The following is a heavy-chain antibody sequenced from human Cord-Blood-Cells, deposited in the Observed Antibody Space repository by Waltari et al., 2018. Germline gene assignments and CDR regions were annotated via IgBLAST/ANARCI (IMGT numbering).Heavy chain of an antibody. CDR1: GGSISSSSYY. V-gene: IGHV4-39*07. D-gene: IGHD2-15*01. J-gene: IGHJ3*02. CDR3: ARVVVATPAFDI. CDR2: IYYSGST. Sequence: QLQLQESGPGLVKPSETLSLTCTVSGGSISSSSYYWGWIRQPPGKGLEWIGSIYYSGSTYYNPSLKSRVTISVDTSKNQFSLKLSSVTAADTAVYYCARVVVATPAFDIWGQGTMVTVSS.